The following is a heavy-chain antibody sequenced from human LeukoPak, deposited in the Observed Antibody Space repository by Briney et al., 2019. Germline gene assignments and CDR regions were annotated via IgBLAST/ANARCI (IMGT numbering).Heavy chain of an antibody. D-gene: IGHD2-2*01. Sequence: GSLRLSCAASGFTFSSYAMSWVRQAPGKGLEWVSAIVGSGGNMYYADSVKGRFTISRDNFESTLYLQMNSLRAEDTAVYYCAKGLTWDSTSCSDWGQGTLVTVSS. V-gene: IGHV3-23*01. CDR3: AKGLTWDSTSCSD. CDR2: IVGSGGNM. CDR1: GFTFSSYA. J-gene: IGHJ4*02.